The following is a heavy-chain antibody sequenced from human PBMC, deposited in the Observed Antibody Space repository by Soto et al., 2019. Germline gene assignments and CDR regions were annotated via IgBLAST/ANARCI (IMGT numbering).Heavy chain of an antibody. CDR2: VTGGGHTT. V-gene: IGHV3-23*01. CDR3: ASSSGDLDVYGMDI. CDR1: GFTFSRYA. J-gene: IGHJ6*02. Sequence: EAQLLESGGGLVQPGGSLRLSCAASGFTFSRYAMSWVRQAPGKGLEWVSTVTGGGHTTYNADSVNGRFTIFRDNSKNTLYLQMNNLRAEDTAIYYCASSSGDLDVYGMDIWGPGTTVTVSS. D-gene: IGHD3-10*01.